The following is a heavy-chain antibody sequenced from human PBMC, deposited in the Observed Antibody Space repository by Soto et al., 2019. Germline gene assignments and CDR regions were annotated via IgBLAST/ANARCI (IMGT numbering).Heavy chain of an antibody. Sequence: QVQLVQSGAEVKKPGASVKVSCKASGYNFARDAISWMRQAPGQGLEWMGWISAYNGKTNYAQKLQGRVTMTTDTSMSTAYMELRSLRSDDTAVYYCARDPPPPDYWGQGTLVTVSS. CDR3: ARDPPPPDY. CDR2: ISAYNGKT. CDR1: GYNFARDA. J-gene: IGHJ4*02. V-gene: IGHV1-18*01.